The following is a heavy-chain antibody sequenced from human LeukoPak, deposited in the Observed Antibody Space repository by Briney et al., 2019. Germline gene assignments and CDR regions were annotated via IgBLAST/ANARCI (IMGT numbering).Heavy chain of an antibody. CDR1: GGSISSYY. J-gene: IGHJ6*03. Sequence: SETLSLTCTVSGGSISSYYWSWIRQPPGKGLEWIGYIYYSGSTNYNPSLKSRVTISVDTSKNQFSLKLSSVTAADTAVYYCARDNDFWSGSNYYYCYMDVWGKGTTVTVSS. CDR2: IYYSGST. D-gene: IGHD3-3*01. CDR3: ARDNDFWSGSNYYYCYMDV. V-gene: IGHV4-59*01.